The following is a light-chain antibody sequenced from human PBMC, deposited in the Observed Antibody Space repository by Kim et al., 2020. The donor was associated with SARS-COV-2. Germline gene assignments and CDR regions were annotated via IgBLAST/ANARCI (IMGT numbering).Light chain of an antibody. V-gene: IGKV3-11*01. J-gene: IGKJ1*01. CDR3: QQRSNWPPT. Sequence: SLSPGERATLSCRASQSVRSYLAWYQHKPGQAPRLLIYDASNRATGIPARFSGSGSGTDFTLTISSLEAEDFAVYYCQQRSNWPPTFGQGTKVEI. CDR1: QSVRSY. CDR2: DAS.